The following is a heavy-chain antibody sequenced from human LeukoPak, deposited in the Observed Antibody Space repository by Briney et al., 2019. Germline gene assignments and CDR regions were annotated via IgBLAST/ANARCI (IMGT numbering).Heavy chain of an antibody. Sequence: ASVKVSCKASGYTFTGYYMHWVRQAPGQGLEWMGRINPNSGGTNYAQKFQGRVTMTRDTSISTAYMELSRLRSDDTAVYYCARGVAAAASIDYWGQGTLVTVPS. V-gene: IGHV1-2*06. CDR1: GYTFTGYY. J-gene: IGHJ4*02. CDR2: INPNSGGT. CDR3: ARGVAAAASIDY. D-gene: IGHD6-13*01.